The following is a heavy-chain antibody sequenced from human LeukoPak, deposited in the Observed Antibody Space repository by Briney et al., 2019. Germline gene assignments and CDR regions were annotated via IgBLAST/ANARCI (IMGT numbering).Heavy chain of an antibody. CDR3: AKDLVRGVPRYYFDY. D-gene: IGHD3-10*01. CDR1: GFTFSSYA. V-gene: IGHV3-23*01. CDR2: ISGSGGST. J-gene: IGHJ4*02. Sequence: GGSLRLSCAASGFTFSSYAMSWVRQAPGKGLEWVSAISGSGGSTYYAGSVKGRFTISRDNSKNTLYLQMNSLRAEDTAVYYCAKDLVRGVPRYYFDYWGQGTLVTVSS.